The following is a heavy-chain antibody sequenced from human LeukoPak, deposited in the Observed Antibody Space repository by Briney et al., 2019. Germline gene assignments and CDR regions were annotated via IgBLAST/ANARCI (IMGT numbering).Heavy chain of an antibody. D-gene: IGHD2-2*01. V-gene: IGHV1-2*02. Sequence: ASVKVSCKASGYTFTGKYMRWVRQAPGQGLEWMGWINADGGGTRYPQKFQGRVTMTRDTSITTAYMELYSLTSDDTAVYFCVPDSVVVRNSMNAFDIWGQGTMVTVSS. J-gene: IGHJ3*02. CDR1: GYTFTGKY. CDR2: INADGGGT. CDR3: VPDSVVVRNSMNAFDI.